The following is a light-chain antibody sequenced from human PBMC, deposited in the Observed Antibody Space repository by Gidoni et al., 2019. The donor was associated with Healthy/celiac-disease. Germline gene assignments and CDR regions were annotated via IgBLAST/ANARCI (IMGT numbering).Light chain of an antibody. CDR3: QQYNSYSWT. J-gene: IGKJ1*01. CDR2: DAS. CDR1: QSISSW. V-gene: IGKV1-5*01. Sequence: DIHLTQLPSTLSASVGDRVTITCRASQSISSWLAWYQQKPGKAPKLLIYDASSLESGVPSSFSGSGSGTEFTLTISSLQPDDFATYYCQQYNSYSWTFGQGTKVEIK.